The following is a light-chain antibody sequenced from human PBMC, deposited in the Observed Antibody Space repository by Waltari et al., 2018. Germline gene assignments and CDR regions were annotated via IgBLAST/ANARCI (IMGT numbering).Light chain of an antibody. V-gene: IGKV6-21*02. CDR3: HQSNILPRT. CDR2: YAS. Sequence: TGRASESIVGSVHWNQQKTDQSPRLLVKYASQSISGVPSRFSGSGYGTDFTLTINSLETEDAATYYCHQSNILPRTFGRGTKLEIK. CDR1: ESIVGS. J-gene: IGKJ2*01.